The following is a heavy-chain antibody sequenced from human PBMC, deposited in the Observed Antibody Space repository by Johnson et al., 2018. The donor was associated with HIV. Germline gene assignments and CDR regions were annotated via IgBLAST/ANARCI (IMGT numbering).Heavy chain of an antibody. D-gene: IGHD6-13*01. CDR1: GFTFSSYA. V-gene: IGHV3-30*04. CDR2: ISYDGSNK. J-gene: IGHJ3*02. CDR3: ARVTTPHTSDRIADAFDI. Sequence: QVQLVESGGGVVQPGRSLRLSCAASGFTFSSYAMHWVRQAPGKGLEWVAVISYDGSNKYYADSVKGRFTISRDNSKNTLYLQMNSLRAEDTAVYYCARVTTPHTSDRIADAFDIWGQGTMVTVSS.